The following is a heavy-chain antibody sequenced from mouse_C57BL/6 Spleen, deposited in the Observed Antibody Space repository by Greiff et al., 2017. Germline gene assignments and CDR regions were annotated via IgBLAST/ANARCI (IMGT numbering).Heavy chain of an antibody. CDR2: IRWKTDNYAT. V-gene: IGHV6-3*01. CDR3: TDYDYDYAMDY. D-gene: IGHD2-4*01. Sequence: DVKLVESGGGLVQPGGSMKLSCVASGFTFSNYWMNWVHQSPGKGLEWIAQIRWKTDNYATHYAESVKGRFTISRDESKSIVYLPTNNSRAEDIGICYCTDYDYDYAMDYWGQGTSVTVSS. CDR1: GFTFSNYW. J-gene: IGHJ4*01.